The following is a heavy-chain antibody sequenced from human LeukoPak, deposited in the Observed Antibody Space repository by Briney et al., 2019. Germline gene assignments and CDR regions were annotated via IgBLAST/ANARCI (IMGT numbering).Heavy chain of an antibody. D-gene: IGHD4-11*01. J-gene: IGHJ4*02. V-gene: IGHV2-26*01. CDR3: ARMATVPGRADY. Sequence: SGPVLVKPTETLTLTCTVSGFSLSNARMGVSWIRQPPGKALEWLAHIFSSDQKSYSTSLKSRLTISKDTSKSQVVLTMPNMDPVDTATYYCARMATVPGRADYWGQGTLVTVSS. CDR1: GFSLSNARMG. CDR2: IFSSDQK.